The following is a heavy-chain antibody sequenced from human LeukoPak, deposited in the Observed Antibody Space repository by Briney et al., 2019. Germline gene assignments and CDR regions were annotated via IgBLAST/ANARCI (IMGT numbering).Heavy chain of an antibody. V-gene: IGHV1-46*01. J-gene: IGHJ4*02. CDR1: GYTFTSYY. CDR2: INPSGGST. Sequence: ASVKVSCRASGYTFTSYYMHWVRQAPGQWLEWMGIINPSGGSTSYAQKFQGRVTMTRDTSTSTVYMELSSLRSEDTAVYYCARGNYDSSGYYEYYFDYWGQGTLVTVSS. D-gene: IGHD3-22*01. CDR3: ARGNYDSSGYYEYYFDY.